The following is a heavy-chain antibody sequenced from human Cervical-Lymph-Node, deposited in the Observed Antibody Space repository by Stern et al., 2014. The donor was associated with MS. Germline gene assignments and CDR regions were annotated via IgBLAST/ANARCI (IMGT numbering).Heavy chain of an antibody. Sequence: QMQLVQSGAEVKKPGASVKVSCKASGYTFTAYYLHWVRQAPGQGLAWMGWVNPNSGGTSYAPKFHGRGTMTRDTYTSTAFMELRTLTSDDTAFYYCARGPDYHWGGHYNSNGMDVWGQGTTVTVSS. CDR2: VNPNSGGT. CDR1: GYTFTAYY. CDR3: ARGPDYHWGGHYNSNGMDV. D-gene: IGHD2-21*01. J-gene: IGHJ6*02. V-gene: IGHV1-2*02.